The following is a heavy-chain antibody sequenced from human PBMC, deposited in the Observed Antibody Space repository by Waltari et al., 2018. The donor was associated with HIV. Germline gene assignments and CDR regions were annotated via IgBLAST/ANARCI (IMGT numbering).Heavy chain of an antibody. D-gene: IGHD2-15*01. V-gene: IGHV3-9*01. Sequence: EVQLVESGGGLVQPGRSLRLSCAASGFTFDDYAMHWVRQAPGKGLEWVSGISWNSGSIGYADSVKGRFTISRDNAKNSLYLQMNSLRAEDTALYYCAKALNSYIGAFDYWGQGTLVTVSS. CDR3: AKALNSYIGAFDY. J-gene: IGHJ4*02. CDR2: ISWNSGSI. CDR1: GFTFDDYA.